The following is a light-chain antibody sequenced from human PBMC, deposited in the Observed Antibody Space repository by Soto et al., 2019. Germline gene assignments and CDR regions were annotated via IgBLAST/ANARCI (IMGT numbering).Light chain of an antibody. Sequence: EIVLTQSPVTLSLSPGERATLSCRASQSVRTYLAWYQQKPGQAPRLLIYGASTRATGVPARFSGSGSGTEFTLTISSLQSEDVAVYWCQQYNNWPLTFGPGTRLEI. CDR1: QSVRTY. J-gene: IGKJ5*01. CDR3: QQYNNWPLT. CDR2: GAS. V-gene: IGKV3D-15*01.